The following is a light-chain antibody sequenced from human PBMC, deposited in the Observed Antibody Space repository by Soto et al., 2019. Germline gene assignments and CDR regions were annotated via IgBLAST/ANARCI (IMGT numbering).Light chain of an antibody. V-gene: IGKV1-9*01. CDR1: RDMNKY. CDR3: QQLNGSHPIT. J-gene: IGKJ5*01. CDR2: GAY. Sequence: DIQLTQSPTFLSASVGDRVIITCRASRDMNKYLAWYQQTPGKAPKLLIYGAYTLQSGVPSRFSGSGSGTEFSLTISSLQPEDFATYYCQQLNGSHPITFGQGTRVESK.